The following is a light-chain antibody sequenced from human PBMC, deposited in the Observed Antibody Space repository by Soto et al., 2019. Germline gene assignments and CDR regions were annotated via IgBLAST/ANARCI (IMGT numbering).Light chain of an antibody. CDR1: SSDVGGYDF. V-gene: IGLV2-8*01. Sequence: QSVLTQPPSASGSPGQSVTISCTGTSSDVGGYDFVSWYQQHPGKAPKLMIHEVSKRPSGVPYRFSGSKSGNTASLTVSGLQAEDEADYYCSSYAGSNNYVFGTGTKVTVL. CDR2: EVS. J-gene: IGLJ1*01. CDR3: SSYAGSNNYV.